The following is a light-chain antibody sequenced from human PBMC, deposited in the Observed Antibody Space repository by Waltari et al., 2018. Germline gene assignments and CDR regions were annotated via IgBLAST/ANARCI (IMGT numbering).Light chain of an antibody. CDR1: QTNREY. V-gene: IGKV1-39*01. CDR3: QQSYT. CDR2: GAS. J-gene: IGKJ4*01. Sequence: DIEMTQSPSSLSASVGESVTITCRASQTNREYLNWYQQKPGKAPKLLIYGASSLQSGVPSRCSGSEFGTDFTFSITSLQPTDSANYYCQQSYTFGGGTKVEIK.